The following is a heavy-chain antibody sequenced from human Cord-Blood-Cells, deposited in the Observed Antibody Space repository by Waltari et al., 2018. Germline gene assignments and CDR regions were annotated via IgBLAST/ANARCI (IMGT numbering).Heavy chain of an antibody. CDR2: INPNSGGT. J-gene: IGHJ3*02. CDR3: ARAGLYCGGDCYPEAFDI. V-gene: IGHV1-2*02. Sequence: QVQLVQPGAEVKKPGASVKVHCTASGYTFTGYSLHWVRQGPGKGLEWMGWINPNSGGTNYAQKFQGRVTMTRDTSISTAYMELSRLRSDDTAVYYCARAGLYCGGDCYPEAFDIWGQGTMVTVSS. CDR1: GYTFTGYS. D-gene: IGHD2-21*01.